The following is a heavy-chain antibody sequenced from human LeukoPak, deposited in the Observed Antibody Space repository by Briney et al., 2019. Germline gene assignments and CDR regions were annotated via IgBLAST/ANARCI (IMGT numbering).Heavy chain of an antibody. V-gene: IGHV3-23*01. CDR3: AKWPEGAMDYFDY. CDR1: GFSFSSYA. J-gene: IGHJ4*02. D-gene: IGHD3-16*01. CDR2: ISGDGTRT. Sequence: HPGGSLRLSCAASGFSFSSYAMTWARQAPVKGLEWVSAISGDGTRTYYADSVKGRFTISRDNSKNTLYLEMSSLRDEDTAIYYCAKWPEGAMDYFDYWGQGTLVTVSS.